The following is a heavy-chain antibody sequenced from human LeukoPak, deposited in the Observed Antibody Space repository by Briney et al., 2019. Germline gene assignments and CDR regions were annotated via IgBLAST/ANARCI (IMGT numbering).Heavy chain of an antibody. Sequence: PGGSLRLSCAASGFTFSSYGMHWVRQAPGKGLEWVSSISSSSSYIYYADSVKGRFTISRDNAKNSLYLQMNSLRAEDTAVYYCARALTLGEGWFDPWGQGTLVTVSS. CDR2: ISSSSSYI. V-gene: IGHV3-21*01. D-gene: IGHD3-16*01. CDR1: GFTFSSYG. J-gene: IGHJ5*02. CDR3: ARALTLGEGWFDP.